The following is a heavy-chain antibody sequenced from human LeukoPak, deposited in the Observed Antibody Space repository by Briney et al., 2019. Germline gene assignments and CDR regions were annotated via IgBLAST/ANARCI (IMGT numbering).Heavy chain of an antibody. CDR2: ISPYNGNT. Sequence: ASVKVSCKASGGTFRSYAISWVRQAPGQGLEWMGWISPYNGNTNSAQKLQGRVTMTTDTSTSTAYMELRSLRSDDTAVYYCARDERDSCGGDCYYFDYWGQGTLVTVSS. D-gene: IGHD2-21*02. CDR1: GGTFRSYA. V-gene: IGHV1-18*01. J-gene: IGHJ4*02. CDR3: ARDERDSCGGDCYYFDY.